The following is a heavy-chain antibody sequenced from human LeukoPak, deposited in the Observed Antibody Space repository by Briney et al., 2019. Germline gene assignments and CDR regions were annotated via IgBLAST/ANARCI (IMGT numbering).Heavy chain of an antibody. D-gene: IGHD3-3*01. CDR3: AKSFWRVFYYFDY. CDR1: GFTFSSYG. J-gene: IGHJ4*02. V-gene: IGHV3-33*06. Sequence: GGSLRLSCAASGFTFSSYGMHWVRQAPGKGLEWVAVIWYDGSNKYYADSVKGRFTISRDNSKNTLYLQMNSLRAEDTAVYYCAKSFWRVFYYFDYWGQGTLVTVSS. CDR2: IWYDGSNK.